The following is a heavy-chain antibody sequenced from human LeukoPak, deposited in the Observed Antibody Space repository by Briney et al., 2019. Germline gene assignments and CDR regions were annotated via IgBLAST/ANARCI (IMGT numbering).Heavy chain of an antibody. D-gene: IGHD3-10*01. CDR3: AKDYGGYYGSGSYYNVYYFDY. J-gene: IGHJ4*02. Sequence: PGGSLRLSCAASGFTFSLYAMTWVRQAPGKGLEWVSAFSGSGGSTYYADSVKGRFTISRDNSKNTLYLQMNSLRAEDTAVYYCAKDYGGYYGSGSYYNVYYFDYWGQGTLVTVSS. CDR2: FSGSGGST. CDR1: GFTFSLYA. V-gene: IGHV3-23*01.